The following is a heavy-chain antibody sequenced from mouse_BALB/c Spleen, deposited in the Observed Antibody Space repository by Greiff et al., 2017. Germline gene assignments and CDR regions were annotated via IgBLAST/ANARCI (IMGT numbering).Heavy chain of an antibody. CDR3: ARESSYDAMDY. V-gene: IGHV5-4*02. CDR2: ISDGGSYT. Sequence: EVQVVESGGGLVKPGGSLKLSCAASGFTFSDYYMYWVRQTPEKRLEWVATISDGGSYTYYPDSVKGRFTISRDNAKNNLYLQMSSLKSEDTAMYYCARESSYDAMDYWGQGTSVTVSS. J-gene: IGHJ4*01. CDR1: GFTFSDYY. D-gene: IGHD1-1*01.